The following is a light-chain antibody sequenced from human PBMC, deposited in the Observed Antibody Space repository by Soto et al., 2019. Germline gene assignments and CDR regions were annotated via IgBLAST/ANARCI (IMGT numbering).Light chain of an antibody. CDR1: QSISTW. V-gene: IGKV1-5*03. Sequence: DIHMTQSPATLSASVGDRVTITCRASQSISTWLAWYQQKPGKAPKLLIYWASSLESGVPSRFSGSGSGTEFTLTISSLQPDDFAPYYCQHYTTYSGTFGPGTKVDIK. J-gene: IGKJ3*01. CDR3: QHYTTYSGT. CDR2: WAS.